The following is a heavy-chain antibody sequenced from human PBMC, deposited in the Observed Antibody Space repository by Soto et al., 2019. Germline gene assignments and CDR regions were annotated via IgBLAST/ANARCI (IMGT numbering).Heavy chain of an antibody. V-gene: IGHV3-7*03. J-gene: IGHJ6*02. Sequence: GSLRLSCAASGFTFSSYWMSLVRQAPGKGLEWVANIKQDGSEKYYVDSVKGRFTISRDNAKNSLYLQMNSLRAEDTAVYYCARVFHIMITFGGVIAGGMDVWGQGTTVTVSS. CDR3: ARVFHIMITFGGVIAGGMDV. D-gene: IGHD3-16*02. CDR1: GFTFSSYW. CDR2: IKQDGSEK.